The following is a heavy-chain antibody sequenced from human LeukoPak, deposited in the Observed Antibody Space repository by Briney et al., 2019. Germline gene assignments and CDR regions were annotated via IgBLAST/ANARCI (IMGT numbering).Heavy chain of an antibody. V-gene: IGHV3-7*01. D-gene: IGHD4-17*01. CDR1: GFTFSSYA. CDR3: ARDDGLRTVDY. CDR2: IKPDGSER. Sequence: GRSLRLSCAASGFTFSSYAMHWVRQAPGKGLEWVANIKPDGSERYYVDSVEGRFTISRDNAKNSLYLQMNSLRAEDTAVYYCARDDGLRTVDYWGQGTLVTVSS. J-gene: IGHJ4*02.